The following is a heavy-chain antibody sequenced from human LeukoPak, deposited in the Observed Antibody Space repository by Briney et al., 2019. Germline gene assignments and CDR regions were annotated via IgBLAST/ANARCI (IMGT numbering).Heavy chain of an antibody. D-gene: IGHD3-16*01. Sequence: SETLSLTCTVSGGSISSYYCSWIRQPAGKGLEWIGRIYTSGSNNYNPSLKSRFTMSVDTSKNQFSLKLRSVTAADTAVYYCARDVTPIGASLFDPWGQGTLVTVSS. CDR1: GGSISSYY. J-gene: IGHJ5*02. V-gene: IGHV4-4*07. CDR2: IYTSGSN. CDR3: ARDVTPIGASLFDP.